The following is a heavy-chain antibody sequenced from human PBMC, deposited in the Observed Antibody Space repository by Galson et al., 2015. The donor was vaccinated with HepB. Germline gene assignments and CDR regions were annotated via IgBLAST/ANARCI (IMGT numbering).Heavy chain of an antibody. D-gene: IGHD1-26*01. CDR1: GYTLTELS. V-gene: IGHV1-24*01. CDR2: FDPEDGET. CDR3: ATDRADHGGELPHYYFDY. J-gene: IGHJ4*02. Sequence: SVKVSCKVSGYTLTELSMHWVRQAPGKGLEWMGGFDPEDGETIYAQKFQGRVTMTEDTSTDTAYMELSSLRSEDTAVYYCATDRADHGGELPHYYFDYWGQGTLGTGSS.